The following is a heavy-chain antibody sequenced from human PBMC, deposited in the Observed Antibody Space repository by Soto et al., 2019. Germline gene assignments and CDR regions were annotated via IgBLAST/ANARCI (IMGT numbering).Heavy chain of an antibody. V-gene: IGHV3-30-3*01. J-gene: IGHJ1*01. Sequence: QVQLVQSGGGVVQPGRSLRLSCAVSGFTFSSYSMHWVRQAPGKGLEWVAVISFDGSVQYHADSVKGRFSISRDNSKNTLYLQMNSLRPEDTAVYYCARDRSGIRAEHFQHWGQGTLVTVSP. D-gene: IGHD2-21*02. CDR3: ARDRSGIRAEHFQH. CDR1: GFTFSSYS. CDR2: ISFDGSVQ.